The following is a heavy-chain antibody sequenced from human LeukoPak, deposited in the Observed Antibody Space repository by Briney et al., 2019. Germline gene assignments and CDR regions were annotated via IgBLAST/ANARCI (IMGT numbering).Heavy chain of an antibody. V-gene: IGHV3-23*01. Sequence: GGSLRLSCTASRFTFSSFAMSWARQAPGKGLEWVSTISASDGSTYYADSVKGRFTISRDNSRNTLCLQMNSLKSDDTAVYYCTRPPRNDYNDAFDIWGQGTMVTVSS. J-gene: IGHJ3*02. CDR3: TRPPRNDYNDAFDI. CDR1: RFTFSSFA. CDR2: ISASDGST. D-gene: IGHD5-24*01.